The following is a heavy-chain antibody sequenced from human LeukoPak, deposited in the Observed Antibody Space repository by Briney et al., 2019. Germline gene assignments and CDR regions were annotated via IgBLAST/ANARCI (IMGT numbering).Heavy chain of an antibody. CDR1: GGSFSGYY. J-gene: IGHJ4*02. CDR3: ARGFITIFGVNPFDY. V-gene: IGHV4-34*01. D-gene: IGHD3-3*01. CDR2: INHSGST. Sequence: SETLSLTCAVYGGSFSGYYWSWIRQPPGKGLEWIGEINHSGSTNYNPSLKSRVTISVDTSKNQFSLKLSSVTAADTAVYYCARGFITIFGVNPFDYWGQGTLVTVSS.